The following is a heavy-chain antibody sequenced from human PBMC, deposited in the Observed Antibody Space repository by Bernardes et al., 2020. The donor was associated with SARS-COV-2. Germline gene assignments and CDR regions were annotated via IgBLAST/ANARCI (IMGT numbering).Heavy chain of an antibody. J-gene: IGHJ4*02. V-gene: IGHV4-34*01. Sequence: SETLSLTCAVYGGSFSGYYWSWIRQPPGKGLEWIGEINHSGSTNYNPSLKSRVTISVDTSKNQFSLKLSSVTAADTAVYYCARDLQTEECFDYWGQGTLVTVSS. D-gene: IGHD3-3*01. CDR2: INHSGST. CDR1: GGSFSGYY. CDR3: ARDLQTEECFDY.